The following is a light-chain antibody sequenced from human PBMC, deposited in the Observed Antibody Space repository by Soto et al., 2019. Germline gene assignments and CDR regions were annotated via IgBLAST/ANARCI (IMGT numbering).Light chain of an antibody. V-gene: IGLV2-8*01. Sequence: QSALTQPPSASGSPGQSVTISCTGTSSDVGGYNYVSWYQQHPGKAPKLMIYEVTKRPSGVPDRFSGSKSGNTASLTVSGLQADDEADYYCSSYAGNSKYVFGTGTKLNVL. CDR3: SSYAGNSKYV. J-gene: IGLJ1*01. CDR1: SSDVGGYNY. CDR2: EVT.